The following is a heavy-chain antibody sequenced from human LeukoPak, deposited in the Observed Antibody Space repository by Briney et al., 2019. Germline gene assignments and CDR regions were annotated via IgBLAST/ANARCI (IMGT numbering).Heavy chain of an antibody. CDR3: ARQGGGFWYFDL. D-gene: IGHD6-25*01. Sequence: PSETLSLTCTVSGGSLTSSGYYWGWVRQPPGKGLEWIGTIRYSGTTYYNPSLESRVTISRDTSKNQFSLKVTSVTAADTAVYYCARQGGGFWYFDLWGRGTLVTVSS. CDR2: IRYSGTT. V-gene: IGHV4-39*01. J-gene: IGHJ2*01. CDR1: GGSLTSSGYY.